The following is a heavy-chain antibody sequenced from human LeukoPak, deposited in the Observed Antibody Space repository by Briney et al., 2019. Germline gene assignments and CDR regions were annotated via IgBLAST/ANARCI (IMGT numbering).Heavy chain of an antibody. CDR1: GFTFSTSA. V-gene: IGHV3-23*01. D-gene: IGHD7-27*01. Sequence: PGGSLRLSCAASGFTFSTSAMTWVRQAPGKGLEWFSGISGSGATDYADSVKGRFTISRDNSKNTLYLQINSLRAEDTAVYYCAKDLNWGGRWGQGTLVTVSS. J-gene: IGHJ4*02. CDR3: AKDLNWGGR. CDR2: ISGSGAT.